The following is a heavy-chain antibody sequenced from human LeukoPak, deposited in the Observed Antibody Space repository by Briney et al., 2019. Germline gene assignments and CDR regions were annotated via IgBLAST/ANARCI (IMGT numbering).Heavy chain of an antibody. CDR3: ARRTRWELLPHDY. CDR2: IYYTGST. CDR1: GFILSSSE. Sequence: GSLRLSCAASGFILSSSEMNWVRQPPGKGLEWIGSIYYTGSTYYNPSLKSRVTISVDTSKNQFSLKLSSVTAADTAVYYCARRTRWELLPHDYWGQGTLVTVSS. D-gene: IGHD1-26*01. V-gene: IGHV4-39*01. J-gene: IGHJ4*02.